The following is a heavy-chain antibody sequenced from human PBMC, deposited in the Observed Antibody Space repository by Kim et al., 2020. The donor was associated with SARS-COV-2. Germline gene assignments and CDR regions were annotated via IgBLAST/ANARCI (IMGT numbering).Heavy chain of an antibody. J-gene: IGHJ4*02. V-gene: IGHV1-69*01. D-gene: IGHD2-15*01. Sequence: FQGKMTITADESSSTAYMELSSLRSEDTAVYYCARDRTGYCSGGSCYLFDYWGQGTLVTVSS. CDR3: ARDRTGYCSGGSCYLFDY.